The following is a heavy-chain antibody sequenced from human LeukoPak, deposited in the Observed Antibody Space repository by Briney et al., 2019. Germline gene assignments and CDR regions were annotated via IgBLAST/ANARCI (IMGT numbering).Heavy chain of an antibody. CDR3: ARDQGYSYGQGASDWFDP. D-gene: IGHD5-18*01. CDR1: GGTFSSYA. CDR2: IIPIFGTA. J-gene: IGHJ5*02. Sequence: SVKVSCKASGGTFSSYAISWVRQAPGQGLEWMGGIIPIFGTANYAQKFQGRVTITTDEATSTAYMELSSLRSEDTAVYYCARDQGYSYGQGASDWFDPWGQGTLVTVSS. V-gene: IGHV1-69*05.